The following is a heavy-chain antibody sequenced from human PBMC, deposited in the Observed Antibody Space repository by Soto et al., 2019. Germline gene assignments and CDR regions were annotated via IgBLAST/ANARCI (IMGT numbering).Heavy chain of an antibody. CDR3: AKDAELEYSSSPRQFSYYYYYGMDV. V-gene: IGHV3-30*18. CDR2: ISYDGSNK. CDR1: GFTFSSYG. Sequence: PGGSLRLSCAASGFTFSSYGMHWVRQAPGKGLEWVAVISYDGSNKYYADSVKGRFTISRDNSKNTLYLQMNSLRAEDTAVYYCAKDAELEYSSSPRQFSYYYYYGMDVWGQGTTVTVSS. J-gene: IGHJ6*02. D-gene: IGHD6-6*01.